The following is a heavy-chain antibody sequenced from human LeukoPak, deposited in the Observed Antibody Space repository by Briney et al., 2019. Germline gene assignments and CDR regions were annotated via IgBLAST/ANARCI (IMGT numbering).Heavy chain of an antibody. V-gene: IGHV1-18*01. J-gene: IGHJ4*02. CDR1: GYTFTSYG. Sequence: ASVKVSCKASGYTFTSYGISWVRQAPGQGLEWMGWISAYNGNTNYAQKLQGRVTMTTDTSTSTAYMELRSLRSDDTAVYYCARDRDGSGDGYNFFDYWGQGTLVTVSS. CDR2: ISAYNGNT. D-gene: IGHD5-24*01. CDR3: ARDRDGSGDGYNFFDY.